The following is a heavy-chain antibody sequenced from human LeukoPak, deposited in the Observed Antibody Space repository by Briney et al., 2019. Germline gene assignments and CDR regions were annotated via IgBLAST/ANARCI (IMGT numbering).Heavy chain of an antibody. D-gene: IGHD6-19*01. Sequence: GGSLRLSCAASGFTFSSYSMNWVRQAPGKGLEWVSYISSSSTIIYYADSVKGRFTISRDNAKNSLYLQMNSLRAEDTAVYYCARASGEWLVEHFDYWGQGTLVTVSS. CDR2: ISSSSTII. CDR1: GFTFSSYS. J-gene: IGHJ4*02. V-gene: IGHV3-48*04. CDR3: ARASGEWLVEHFDY.